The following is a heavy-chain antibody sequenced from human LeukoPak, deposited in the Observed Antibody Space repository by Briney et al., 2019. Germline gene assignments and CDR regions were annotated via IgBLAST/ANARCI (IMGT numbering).Heavy chain of an antibody. D-gene: IGHD6-19*01. CDR1: GYTFSSYG. CDR3: AVAGTAFDFDY. CDR2: ISADRGNT. Sequence: ASVKVSCKASGYTFSSYGISWVRQAPGQGLEWMGRISADRGNTKYAQKFQGRVTMTTDTSTSTAYMELRSLRSDDTAVYYCAVAGTAFDFDYWGQGTLVTVSS. J-gene: IGHJ4*02. V-gene: IGHV1-18*01.